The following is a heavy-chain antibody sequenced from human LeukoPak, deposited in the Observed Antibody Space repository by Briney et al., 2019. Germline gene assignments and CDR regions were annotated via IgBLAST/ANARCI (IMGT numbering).Heavy chain of an antibody. CDR1: GGSISSYY. CDR2: IYYSGST. Sequence: SETLSLTCTVSGGSISSYYWSWIRQPPGKGLEWIGYIYYSGSTNYNPSLKNRVTISVDTSKNQFSLKLSSVTAADTAVYYCARQGVRGVIRWFDPWGQGTLVTVSS. CDR3: ARQGVRGVIRWFDP. D-gene: IGHD3-10*01. V-gene: IGHV4-59*08. J-gene: IGHJ5*02.